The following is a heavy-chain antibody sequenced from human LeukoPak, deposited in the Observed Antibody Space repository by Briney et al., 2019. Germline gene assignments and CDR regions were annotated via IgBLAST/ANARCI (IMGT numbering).Heavy chain of an antibody. Sequence: SVKVSCKASGGTFSSYAISWVRQAPGQGLEWMGGIIPIFGTANYAQKFQGRVTITADESTSTAYMELSSLRPEDTAVYYCARGVGKRGYSYGSYYYYGMDVWGQGTTVTVSS. CDR2: IIPIFGTA. J-gene: IGHJ6*02. CDR3: ARGVGKRGYSYGSYYYYGMDV. V-gene: IGHV1-69*13. CDR1: GGTFSSYA. D-gene: IGHD5-18*01.